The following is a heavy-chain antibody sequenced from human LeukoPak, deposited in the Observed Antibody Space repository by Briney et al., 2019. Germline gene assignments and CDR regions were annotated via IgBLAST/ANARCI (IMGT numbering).Heavy chain of an antibody. CDR3: AREYDFWRAFDY. Sequence: GAAVKVSCKASGYTFTGYYMQWVRQAPGQGLEWMGWINPNSGGTDYAQKFQGRVTMTRDTSISTAYMELSRLRSDDTAVYYCAREYDFWRAFDYWGQGTLVTVSS. D-gene: IGHD3-3*01. CDR2: INPNSGGT. V-gene: IGHV1-2*02. J-gene: IGHJ4*02. CDR1: GYTFTGYY.